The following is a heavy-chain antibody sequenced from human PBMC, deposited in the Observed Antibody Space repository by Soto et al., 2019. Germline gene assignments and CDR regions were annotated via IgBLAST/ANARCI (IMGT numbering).Heavy chain of an antibody. D-gene: IGHD3-22*01. V-gene: IGHV1-24*01. J-gene: IGHJ5*01. CDR1: GYTLTELS. CDR2: FDPEDGEK. Sequence: GASVKVSRKVSGYTLTELSMYFVRQGPGKGIEWMGGFDPEDGEKIYAQKLQGRVTMTENTSTDTAYMELSSLRSEDTSVYYCATLLFYDISCWIDFWGQGSLVTVS. CDR3: ATLLFYDISCWIDF.